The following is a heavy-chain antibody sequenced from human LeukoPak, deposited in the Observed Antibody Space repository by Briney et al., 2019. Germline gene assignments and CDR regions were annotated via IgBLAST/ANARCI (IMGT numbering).Heavy chain of an antibody. CDR3: ARIRTTDYDYWYGMDV. J-gene: IGHJ6*02. CDR2: ISRNADRS. CDR1: GFTFGNYH. Sequence: GGSLRLSCAASGFTFGNYHMAGVGLFPGKGQKAFSSISRNADRSFYSDSVRGRLTISRDNVANTVSLQMDSLRADDTATYYCARIRTTDYDYWYGMDVWGQGTTVTVSS. D-gene: IGHD3-16*01. V-gene: IGHV3-23*01.